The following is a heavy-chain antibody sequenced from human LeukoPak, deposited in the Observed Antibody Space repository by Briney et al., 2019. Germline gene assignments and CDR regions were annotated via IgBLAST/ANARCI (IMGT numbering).Heavy chain of an antibody. Sequence: GGSLRLSCVGSGFTSIAYALTWARQAPGKGLEWISALRGSGDLTYYADSVKGRFTISRDNSKSTLYLQMNSLRTEDTALYFCAKEGGYHHISGYYFDSWGQGTLVTVSS. CDR1: GFTSIAYA. J-gene: IGHJ4*02. D-gene: IGHD5-12*01. CDR2: LRGSGDLT. CDR3: AKEGGYHHISGYYFDS. V-gene: IGHV3-23*01.